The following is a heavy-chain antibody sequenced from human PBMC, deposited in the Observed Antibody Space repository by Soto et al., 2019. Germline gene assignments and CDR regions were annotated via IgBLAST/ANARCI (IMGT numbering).Heavy chain of an antibody. CDR3: ARSQGAYYYYYGMDV. V-gene: IGHV4-34*01. Sequence: SETLSLTCAVYGGSFSGYYWSWIRQPPGKGLEWIGEINHSGSTNYNPTLKSRVTISVDTSKNQFSLKVRSVTAADTAVYYCARSQGAYYYYYGMDVWGQGTTVTVSS. CDR2: INHSGST. J-gene: IGHJ6*02. CDR1: GGSFSGYY.